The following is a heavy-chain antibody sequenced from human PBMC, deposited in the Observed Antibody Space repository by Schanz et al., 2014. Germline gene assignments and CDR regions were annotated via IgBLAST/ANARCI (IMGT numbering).Heavy chain of an antibody. Sequence: EVQMLESGGGLVQPGGSLRLSCVASGFTFTTFAMTWVRQAPGKGLEWVSGISDRGDGTNYGDSVRGRFTISRDNSRNTVYLQMNNVGVDDTATYYCVKTDAGWRFDYWGQGTLVIVSS. CDR3: VKTDAGWRFDY. V-gene: IGHV3-23*01. CDR2: ISDRGDGT. J-gene: IGHJ4*02. CDR1: GFTFTTFA. D-gene: IGHD6-19*01.